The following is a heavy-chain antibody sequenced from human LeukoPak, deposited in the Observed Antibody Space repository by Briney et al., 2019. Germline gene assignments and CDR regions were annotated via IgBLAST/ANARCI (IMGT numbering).Heavy chain of an antibody. V-gene: IGHV3-66*01. J-gene: IGHJ4*02. CDR2: IYSDGST. CDR1: GFTVSSDY. Sequence: GGSLRLSCVGSGFTVSSDYMSWVRQAPGGGLEWVSIIYSDGSTYYANSVKGRFTISRDSSKNTLYLQMNSLRADDTAIYYCARDSGFSDYAYWGQGTLVTVSS. CDR3: ARDSGFSDYAY. D-gene: IGHD4-17*01.